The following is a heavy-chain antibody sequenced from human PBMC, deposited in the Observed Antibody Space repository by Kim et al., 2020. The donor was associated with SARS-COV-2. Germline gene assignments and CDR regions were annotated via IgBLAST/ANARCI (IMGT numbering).Heavy chain of an antibody. J-gene: IGHJ4*02. V-gene: IGHV4-39*01. CDR1: GGSISSSSYY. Sequence: SETLSLTCTVSGGSISSSSYYWGWIRQPPGKGLEWIGSIYYSGSTYYNPSLKSRVTISVDTSKNQFSLKLSSVTAADTAVYYCARRRGIVATIVFDYWGRGTLVTVSS. CDR3: ARRRGIVATIVFDY. D-gene: IGHD5-12*01. CDR2: IYYSGST.